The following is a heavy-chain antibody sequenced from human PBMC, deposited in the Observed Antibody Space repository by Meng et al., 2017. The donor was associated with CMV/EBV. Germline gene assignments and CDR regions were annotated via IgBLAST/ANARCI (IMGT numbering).Heavy chain of an antibody. CDR2: INPNSGGT. Sequence: ASVKVSCKASGYTFTGYYMHWVRQAPGQGLEWMGWINPNSGGTNYAQKFQGRVTMTRDTSISTAYMELSRLRSDDTAVYYCARVIAAAGTRTPGYYGMDVWGQRTTVTVSS. J-gene: IGHJ6*02. V-gene: IGHV1-2*02. CDR1: GYTFTGYY. CDR3: ARVIAAAGTRTPGYYGMDV. D-gene: IGHD6-13*01.